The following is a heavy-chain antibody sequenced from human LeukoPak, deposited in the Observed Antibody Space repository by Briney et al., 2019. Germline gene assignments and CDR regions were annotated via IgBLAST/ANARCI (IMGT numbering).Heavy chain of an antibody. CDR3: AKFKGHYGDSEYYFDY. J-gene: IGHJ4*02. CDR2: ITGGSDYI. D-gene: IGHD3-10*01. Sequence: GGSLRLSCAASGFTFSRYSVNWVRQAPGKGLEWVSCITGGSDYIFYADSVRGRFTISRDNAKHSLYLQMNSLRAEDTAVYYCAKFKGHYGDSEYYFDYWGQGTLVTVSS. V-gene: IGHV3-21*01. CDR1: GFTFSRYS.